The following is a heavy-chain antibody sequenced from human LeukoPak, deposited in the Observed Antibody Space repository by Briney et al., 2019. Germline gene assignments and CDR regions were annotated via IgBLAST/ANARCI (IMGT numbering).Heavy chain of an antibody. CDR2: IWSVGGAE. V-gene: IGHV3-33*01. Sequence: SGGSLRLSCVASGFPFSSCGMHWVRQAPGKGLEWVAVIWSVGGAEYYADTVKGRFTISRDNSKNTVSLQMNSLRVEDTAVYYCVRGGWNHAMDVWGRGTTVTVSS. J-gene: IGHJ6*02. CDR3: VRGGWNHAMDV. CDR1: GFPFSSCG. D-gene: IGHD1-1*01.